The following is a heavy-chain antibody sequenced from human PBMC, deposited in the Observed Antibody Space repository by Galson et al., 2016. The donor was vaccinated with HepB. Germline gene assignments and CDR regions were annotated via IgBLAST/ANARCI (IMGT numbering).Heavy chain of an antibody. CDR2: IYSDDST. CDR3: ARGGTRGFLDWYFDL. V-gene: IGHV3-53*01. CDR1: GFTVSNSY. D-gene: IGHD1-1*01. J-gene: IGHJ2*01. Sequence: LRLSCAASGFTVSNSYMSWVRQAPGKGLEWVSVIYSDDSTYYADSVKGRFTISRDNSKNTLYLQMNSLRAEDTAVYFCARGGTRGFLDWYFDLWGRGTLVTVSS.